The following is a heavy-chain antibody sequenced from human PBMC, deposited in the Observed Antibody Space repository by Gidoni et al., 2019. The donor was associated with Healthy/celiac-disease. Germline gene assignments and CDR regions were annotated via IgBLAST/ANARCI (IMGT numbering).Heavy chain of an antibody. D-gene: IGHD6-6*01. CDR1: GGSFSGYY. J-gene: IGHJ5*02. CDR2: INHSGST. V-gene: IGHV4-34*01. Sequence: QVQLQQWGAGLLKPSETLSLTCAVYGGSFSGYYGSWIRQPPGKGLEWIGEINHSGSTNYNPSLKSRVTISVDTSKNQFSLKLSSVTAADTAVYYCARGAIAARWGGPYNWFDPWGQGTLVTVSS. CDR3: ARGAIAARWGGPYNWFDP.